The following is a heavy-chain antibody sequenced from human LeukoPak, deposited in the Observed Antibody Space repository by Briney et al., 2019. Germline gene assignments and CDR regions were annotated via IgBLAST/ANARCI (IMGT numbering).Heavy chain of an antibody. CDR1: GGSISSGGHF. D-gene: IGHD3-22*01. CDR3: TRDGPRNSGYPDT. Sequence: SETLSLTCTVSGGSISSGGHFWSWIRQHPGKGLEWIGYIYYSGSTYYNPSLKSRVTISVDTSKNQFSLRLNSVTAADTAVYYCTRDGPRNSGYPDTWGQGTLVTVSS. J-gene: IGHJ5*02. CDR2: IYYSGST. V-gene: IGHV4-31*03.